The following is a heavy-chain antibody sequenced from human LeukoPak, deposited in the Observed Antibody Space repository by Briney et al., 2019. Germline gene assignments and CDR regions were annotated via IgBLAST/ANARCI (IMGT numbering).Heavy chain of an antibody. V-gene: IGHV1-8*02. D-gene: IGHD3-16*01. CDR1: GYTFSGYY. CDR2: MNPNSGNT. CDR3: AASRGYFDY. J-gene: IGHJ4*02. Sequence: GASVKVSCKASGYTFSGYYIHWVRQAPGQGLEWMGWMNPNSGNTGYAQKFQGRVTMTRNTSISTAYMELSSLRSEDTAVYYCAASRGYFDYWGQGTLVTVSS.